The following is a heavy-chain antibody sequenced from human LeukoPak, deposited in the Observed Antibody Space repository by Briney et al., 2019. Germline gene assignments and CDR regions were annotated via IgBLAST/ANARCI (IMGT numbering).Heavy chain of an antibody. D-gene: IGHD3-10*01. V-gene: IGHV3-66*01. CDR3: ARDPGSGSYYAYYFDY. J-gene: IGHJ4*02. Sequence: GGSLRLSCAASGFTVCSNYMSWVRPAPGKGQEWVSVIYSGGSTYYADSVNGRFTISRDNSKNTLYLQMNSLRAEDTAVYYCARDPGSGSYYAYYFDYWGQGTLVTVSS. CDR2: IYSGGST. CDR1: GFTVCSNY.